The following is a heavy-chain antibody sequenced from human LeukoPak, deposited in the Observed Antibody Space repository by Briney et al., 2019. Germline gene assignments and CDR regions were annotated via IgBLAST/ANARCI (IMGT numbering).Heavy chain of an antibody. Sequence: GGSLRLSCAASGFTFSSYAMHWVRQAPGKGLEYVSAISSNGGSTYYANSVKGRFTISRDNSKNTLYLQMGSLRAEDMAVYYCASLGTVTIFGVVTPGGFDPWGQGTLVTVSS. CDR3: ASLGTVTIFGVVTPGGFDP. CDR1: GFTFSSYA. J-gene: IGHJ5*02. CDR2: ISSNGGST. V-gene: IGHV3-64*01. D-gene: IGHD3-3*01.